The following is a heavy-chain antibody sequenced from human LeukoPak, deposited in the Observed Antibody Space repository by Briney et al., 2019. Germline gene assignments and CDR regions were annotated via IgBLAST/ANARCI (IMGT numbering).Heavy chain of an antibody. D-gene: IGHD6-19*01. J-gene: IGHJ4*02. CDR1: GFTFSSYA. CDR3: ARVTYSSGWNYFDY. CDR2: ISGSGGST. V-gene: IGHV3-23*01. Sequence: PGGSLRLSCAASGFTFSSYAMSWVRQAPGKGLEWVSAISGSGGSTYYADSVKGRFTISRDNSKNTLYLQMNSLRAEDTAVYYCARVTYSSGWNYFDYWGQGTLVTVSS.